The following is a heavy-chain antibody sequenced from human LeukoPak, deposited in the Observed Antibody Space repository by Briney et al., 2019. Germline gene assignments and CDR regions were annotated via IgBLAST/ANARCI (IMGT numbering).Heavy chain of an antibody. Sequence: SETLSLTCTVSGGSISSYYWSWIRQPPGKGLEWIGYIYYSGSTNYNPSLKSRVTISVDTSKNQFSLKLSSVTAADTAVYYCARLKITFPETYGMDVWGQGTTVTVSS. J-gene: IGHJ6*02. CDR3: ARLKITFPETYGMDV. V-gene: IGHV4-59*08. CDR2: IYYSGST. D-gene: IGHD3-16*01. CDR1: GGSISSYY.